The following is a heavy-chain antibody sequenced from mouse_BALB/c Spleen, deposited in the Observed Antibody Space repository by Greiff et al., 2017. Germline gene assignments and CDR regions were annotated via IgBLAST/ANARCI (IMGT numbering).Heavy chain of an antibody. CDR2: IDPANGNT. V-gene: IGHV14-3*02. J-gene: IGHJ4*01. CDR1: GFNIKDTY. CDR3: ASGGFYAMDY. Sequence: EVMLVESGAELVKPGASVKLSCTASGFNIKDTYMHWVKQRPEQGLEWIGRIDPANGNTKYDPKFQGKATITADTSSNTAYLQLSSLTSEDTAVYYCASGGFYAMDYWGQGTSVTVSS.